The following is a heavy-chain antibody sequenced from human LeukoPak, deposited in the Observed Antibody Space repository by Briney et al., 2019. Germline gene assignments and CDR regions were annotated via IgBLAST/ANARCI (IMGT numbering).Heavy chain of an antibody. J-gene: IGHJ4*02. Sequence: GGPLRLSCAASGFTFSSYSMNWVRQAPGKGLEWVSSISSSINYIYYADSVKGRFTISRDNAKNSLYLQMNSLRAEDTAVYYCARDLYHYDFWSGPDYWGQGTLVTVSS. CDR2: ISSSINYI. CDR3: ARDLYHYDFWSGPDY. V-gene: IGHV3-21*01. D-gene: IGHD3-3*01. CDR1: GFTFSSYS.